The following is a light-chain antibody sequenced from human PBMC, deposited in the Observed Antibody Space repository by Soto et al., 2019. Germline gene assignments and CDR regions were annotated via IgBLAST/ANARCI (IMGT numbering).Light chain of an antibody. CDR2: KAS. CDR1: QSISSW. V-gene: IGKV1-5*03. CDR3: QQYNSYSY. Sequence: DILMTQSPSTLSATVGDRVTITCRASQSISSWLAWYQQKPGKAPKLLIYKASSLESGVPSRFSGSGSGTEFTLTISSLQPDDFATYYCQQYNSYSYFGQGTKLEIK. J-gene: IGKJ2*01.